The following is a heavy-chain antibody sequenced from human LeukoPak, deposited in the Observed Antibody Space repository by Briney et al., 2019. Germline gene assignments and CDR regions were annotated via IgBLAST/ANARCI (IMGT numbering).Heavy chain of an antibody. Sequence: SETLSLTCTVSGGSISNYYWSWIRQPPGKGLEWIGVIYYTGSTDYSPSLKSRVTISIDASKNHFSLRLRSVTAADTAIYYCARAAYRSNSEFDYWGQGTLVTVSS. D-gene: IGHD6-19*01. J-gene: IGHJ4*02. CDR1: GGSISNYY. CDR2: IYYTGST. CDR3: ARAAYRSNSEFDY. V-gene: IGHV4-59*01.